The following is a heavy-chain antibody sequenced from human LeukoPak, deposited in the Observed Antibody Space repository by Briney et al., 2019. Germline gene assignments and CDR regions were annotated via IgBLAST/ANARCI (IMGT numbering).Heavy chain of an antibody. CDR3: ARDDSSGSWEGRDY. Sequence: PSETLSLTCAVYGGSFSGYYWSWIRQPPGKGLEWIGEINHSGSTNYNPSLKSRVTISVDTSKNQFSLKLSSVTAADTAVYYCARDDSSGSWEGRDYWGQGTLVTVSS. CDR1: GGSFSGYY. CDR2: INHSGST. J-gene: IGHJ4*02. D-gene: IGHD3-22*01. V-gene: IGHV4-34*01.